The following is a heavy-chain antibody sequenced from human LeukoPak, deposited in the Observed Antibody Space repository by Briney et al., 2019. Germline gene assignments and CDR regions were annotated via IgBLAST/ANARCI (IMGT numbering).Heavy chain of an antibody. Sequence: PGGSLRLSCAASGFTVSSNYMSWVRQAPGKGLEWVSVIYSGGSTYYADSVKGRFTISRDNSKNTLYLQMNGLRAEDTAVYYCARVFPSDDSSDYWGQGTLVTVSS. CDR2: IYSGGST. CDR3: ARVFPSDDSSDY. J-gene: IGHJ4*02. D-gene: IGHD3-22*01. CDR1: GFTVSSNY. V-gene: IGHV3-66*01.